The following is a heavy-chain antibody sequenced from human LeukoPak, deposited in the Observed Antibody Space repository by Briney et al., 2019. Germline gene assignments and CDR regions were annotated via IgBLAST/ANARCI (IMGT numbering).Heavy chain of an antibody. Sequence: PGGSLRLSCAASGFTFSSYSMNWVRQAPGKGLEWVSSISSSSSYIYYADSVKGRFTISRDNAKNSLYLQMNSLRAEDTAVYYCARERRTMGGRGYYDSSGYAYYWSQGTLVTVSS. CDR1: GFTFSSYS. V-gene: IGHV3-21*01. CDR3: ARERRTMGGRGYYDSSGYAYY. J-gene: IGHJ4*02. D-gene: IGHD3-22*01. CDR2: ISSSSSYI.